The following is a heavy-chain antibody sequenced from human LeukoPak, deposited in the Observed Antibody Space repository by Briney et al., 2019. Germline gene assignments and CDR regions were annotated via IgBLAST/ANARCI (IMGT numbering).Heavy chain of an antibody. V-gene: IGHV4-59*08. CDR1: GGSISSYY. Sequence: PSETLSLTCTVSGGSISSYYWSWIQQPPGKGLEWIGYIFYSGSTNYNPSLKSRVTISVDTSKNQFSLKLSSVTAADTAVYYCARHGSVSSGALVWGQGTLVTVSS. CDR2: IFYSGST. D-gene: IGHD3-22*01. J-gene: IGHJ4*02. CDR3: ARHGSVSSGALV.